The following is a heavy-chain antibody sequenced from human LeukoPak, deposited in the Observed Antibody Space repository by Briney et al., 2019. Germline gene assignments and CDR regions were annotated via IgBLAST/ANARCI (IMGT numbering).Heavy chain of an antibody. CDR3: ATGPYGDYVFDY. CDR2: FDPEDGET. D-gene: IGHD4-17*01. V-gene: IGHV1-24*01. CDR1: GYTLTELS. Sequence: ASVKVSCKVSGYTLTELSMHWVRQAPGKGLEWMGGFDPEDGETIYAQKFQGRDTMTEDTSTDTAYMELSSLRSEDTAVYYCATGPYGDYVFDYWGQGTLVTVSS. J-gene: IGHJ4*02.